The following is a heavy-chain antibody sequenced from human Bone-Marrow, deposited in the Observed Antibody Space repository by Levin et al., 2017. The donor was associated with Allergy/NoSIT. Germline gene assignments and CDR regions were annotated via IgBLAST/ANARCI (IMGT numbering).Heavy chain of an antibody. Sequence: GWSLRLSCAASGFTFSSYSMNWVRQAPGKGLEWVSYISTTGNTIHDADSVKGRFTISRDNAKNSLYLQMNSLRAEDTAVYYCARDLQNAFDIWGQGTMVTVSS. J-gene: IGHJ3*02. V-gene: IGHV3-48*01. CDR2: ISTTGNTI. CDR1: GFTFSSYS. CDR3: ARDLQNAFDI.